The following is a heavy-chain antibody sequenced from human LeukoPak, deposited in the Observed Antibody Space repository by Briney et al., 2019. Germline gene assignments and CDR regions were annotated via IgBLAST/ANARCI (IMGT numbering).Heavy chain of an antibody. Sequence: SETLSLTCTVSGDSISSYYWSWIRQPPGKGLEWIGYIYYSGSTNYNPSLKSRVTISVDTSKNHFSLNLSSVTAADRAVYYCATQYCSSTSCSYPFDPWGKGNLVTVSS. V-gene: IGHV4-59*01. J-gene: IGHJ5*02. CDR2: IYYSGST. CDR1: GDSISSYY. CDR3: ATQYCSSTSCSYPFDP. D-gene: IGHD2-2*01.